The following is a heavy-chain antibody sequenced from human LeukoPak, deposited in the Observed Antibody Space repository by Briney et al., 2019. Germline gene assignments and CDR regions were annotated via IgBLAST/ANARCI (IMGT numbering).Heavy chain of an antibody. CDR1: GFTFSSYA. CDR2: ISYDGSNN. Sequence: GRSLRLSCAASGFTFSSYAMHWVRQAPGKGLEWVAVISYDGSNNYYADSVKGRFTISRDNSENTLYLHMNSLRAEDTALYYCARDLHGYSYGYFDYWGQGTLVTVSS. CDR3: ARDLHGYSYGYFDY. D-gene: IGHD5-18*01. V-gene: IGHV3-30-3*01. J-gene: IGHJ4*02.